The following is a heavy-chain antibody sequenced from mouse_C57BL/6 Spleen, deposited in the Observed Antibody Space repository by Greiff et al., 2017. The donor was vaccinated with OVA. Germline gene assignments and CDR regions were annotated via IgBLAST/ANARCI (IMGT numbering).Heavy chain of an antibody. CDR3: ARLRYNYAMDD. J-gene: IGHJ4*01. Sequence: VQLQQSGAELVKPGASVKISCKASGYAFSSYWMNWVKQRPGKGLEWIGQIYPGDGDTNYNGKFKGKATLTADKSSSTAYMQLSSLTSEDSAVYFCARLRYNYAMDDWGQGTSVTVSS. CDR2: IYPGDGDT. V-gene: IGHV1-80*01. D-gene: IGHD1-1*01. CDR1: GYAFSSYW.